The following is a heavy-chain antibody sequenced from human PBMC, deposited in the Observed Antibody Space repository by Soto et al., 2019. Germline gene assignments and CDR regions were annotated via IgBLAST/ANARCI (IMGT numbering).Heavy chain of an antibody. CDR3: AVRSSYSHYYYALDV. CDR2: ILPVFGTP. V-gene: IGHV1-69*01. CDR1: GGTFSSYG. D-gene: IGHD3-10*01. Sequence: QVQLVQSGAEVKKPGSSVTVSCKASGGTFSSYGIAWVRQAPGQGLGWMGGILPVFGTPNYAQKFRGRVTISADESTSTAYMELSSLTSEDTAVYYCAVRSSYSHYYYALDVWGQGTTVTV. J-gene: IGHJ6*02.